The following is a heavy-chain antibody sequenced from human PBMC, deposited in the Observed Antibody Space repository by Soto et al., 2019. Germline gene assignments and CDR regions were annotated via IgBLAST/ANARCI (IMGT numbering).Heavy chain of an antibody. CDR3: AREEKWLRPYYYYGMDV. Sequence: GGSLRLSCAASGFTFSSYSMNWVRQAPGKGLEWVSYISSSSSTIYYADSVKGRFTISRDNAKNSLYLQMNSLRDEDTAVYYCAREEKWLRPYYYYGMDVWGQGTTVTVSS. CDR2: ISSSSSTI. CDR1: GFTFSSYS. J-gene: IGHJ6*02. V-gene: IGHV3-48*02. D-gene: IGHD5-12*01.